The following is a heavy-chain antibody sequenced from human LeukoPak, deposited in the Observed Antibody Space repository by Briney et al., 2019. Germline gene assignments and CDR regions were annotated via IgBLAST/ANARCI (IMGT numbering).Heavy chain of an antibody. Sequence: PGRSLRLSCAASGFTFSSYGMHWVRQAPGKGLEWVAVIWYDGSNKYYADSVKGRFTISRDNAKNSLYLEMNSLRAEDTAVYYCAREYEEGFDYWGQGTLVTVSS. CDR3: AREYEEGFDY. CDR1: GFTFSSYG. CDR2: IWYDGSNK. J-gene: IGHJ4*02. V-gene: IGHV3-33*01. D-gene: IGHD3-16*01.